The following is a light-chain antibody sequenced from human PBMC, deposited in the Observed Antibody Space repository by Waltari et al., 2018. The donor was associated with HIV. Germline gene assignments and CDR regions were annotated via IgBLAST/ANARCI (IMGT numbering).Light chain of an antibody. CDR3: QQYDNVLFT. Sequence: DIQMTQSPSSLSASVGDRVTITSQASQDISNSFNWYQQTPGKAPKLLIYDASNLDTGVPSRFSGSGYGTDFIFSISSLQPEDIATYYCQQYDNVLFTFGPGTKVDIK. CDR1: QDISNS. V-gene: IGKV1-33*01. CDR2: DAS. J-gene: IGKJ3*01.